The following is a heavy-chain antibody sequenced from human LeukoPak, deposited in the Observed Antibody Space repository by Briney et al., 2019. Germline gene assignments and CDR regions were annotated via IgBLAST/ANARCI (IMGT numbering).Heavy chain of an antibody. Sequence: TGGSLRLSCAASGFTFTDAWMSWVRQAPGKGREWVGRIKSIPDGGTTDFSPPVKGRFTISRDDSKNTLYLQMNSLKTEDTAVYYCTTVGVRYWYFDLWGRGTLVTVSS. CDR1: GFTFTDAW. J-gene: IGHJ2*01. V-gene: IGHV3-15*01. CDR3: TTVGVRYWYFDL. D-gene: IGHD2-8*01. CDR2: IKSIPDGGTT.